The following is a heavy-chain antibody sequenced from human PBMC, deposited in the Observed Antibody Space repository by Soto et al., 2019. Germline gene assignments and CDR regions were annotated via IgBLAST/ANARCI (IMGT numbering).Heavy chain of an antibody. CDR1: GYTFSNFW. CDR3: ARSPRSSPYFDY. CDR2: IYPGDSET. Sequence: PGESLKISCQFSGYTFSNFWIAWVRQLPGKGLEYMGIIYPGDSETRYSPSFHGKVTISADRSIGTAYPQWSSLEASDSAFYFCARSPRSSPYFDYWGQGALVTVSS. D-gene: IGHD6-13*01. V-gene: IGHV5-51*01. J-gene: IGHJ4*02.